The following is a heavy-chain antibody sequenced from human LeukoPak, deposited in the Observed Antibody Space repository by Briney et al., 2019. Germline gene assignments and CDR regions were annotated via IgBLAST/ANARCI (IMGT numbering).Heavy chain of an antibody. J-gene: IGHJ4*02. D-gene: IGHD4-17*01. CDR3: ARWPLTTVTTPVDY. Sequence: PSQTLSLTCAVYGGSFSGYYWSWIRQPPGKGLEWIGEINHSGSTTYNPSLKSRVTISVDTSKNQFSLKLSSVTAADTAVYYCARWPLTTVTTPVDYWGQGTLVTVSS. CDR2: INHSGST. CDR1: GGSFSGYY. V-gene: IGHV4-34*01.